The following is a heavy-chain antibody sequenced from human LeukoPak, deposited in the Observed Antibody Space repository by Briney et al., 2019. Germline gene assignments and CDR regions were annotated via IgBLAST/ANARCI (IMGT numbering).Heavy chain of an antibody. V-gene: IGHV4-39*01. CDR3: ASGYTAAGRRFDP. CDR1: GGSVSSSSY. J-gene: IGHJ5*02. Sequence: SETLSLICTVSGGSVSSSSYWGWIRQPPGKGLEWIGSIYYSGSTYYSPSLKSRVTISLDPSKNQFSLKLSSLTAADTAIYYCASGYTAAGRRFDPWGQGTLVTVSS. D-gene: IGHD6-13*01. CDR2: IYYSGST.